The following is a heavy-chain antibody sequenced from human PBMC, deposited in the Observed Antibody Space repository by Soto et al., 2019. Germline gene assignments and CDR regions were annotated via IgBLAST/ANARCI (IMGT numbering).Heavy chain of an antibody. CDR2: INPNSDVT. J-gene: IGHJ4*02. D-gene: IGHD3-16*01. CDR1: GYTFNSYY. Sequence: QVQLVQSGAEVKRPGASVKVSCKASGYTFNSYYIHWVRQAPGQGLEWMGWINPNSDVTGYAQSFQGRVTMTRDMSMTTAYMDLTRLRSDDTAVYYCVRVGLNRNYDFDFWGQGTLITVSS. V-gene: IGHV1-2*02. CDR3: VRVGLNRNYDFDF.